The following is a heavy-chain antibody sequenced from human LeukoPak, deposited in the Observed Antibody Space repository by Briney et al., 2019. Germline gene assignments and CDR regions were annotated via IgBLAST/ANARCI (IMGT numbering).Heavy chain of an antibody. CDR2: IIPIFGTA. D-gene: IGHD3-16*02. V-gene: IGHV1-69*05. CDR1: GGTFSSYA. J-gene: IGHJ4*02. CDR3: ARSPLRGLRLGELSLYYFDY. Sequence: ASVKVSCKASGGTFSSYAISWVRQAPGQGLEWMGGIIPIFGTANYAQKFQGRVTITTDESTSTAYMELSSLRSEDTAVYYCARSPLRGLRLGELSLYYFDYWGQGTLVTVSS.